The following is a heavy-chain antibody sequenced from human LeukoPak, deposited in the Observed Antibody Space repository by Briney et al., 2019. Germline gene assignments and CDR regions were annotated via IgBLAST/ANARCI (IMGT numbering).Heavy chain of an antibody. J-gene: IGHJ6*03. CDR2: IIPIFGTA. V-gene: IGHV1-69*06. Sequence: GASVKVSCKASGGTFSSYAISWVRQAPGQGLEWMGGIIPIFGTANYAQKFQGRVTITADKSTSTAYMELSSLRSEDTAVYYCASQKRSSPSSYYYYYYYMDVWGKGTTVTVSS. CDR1: GGTFSSYA. CDR3: ASQKRSSPSSYYYYYYYMDV. D-gene: IGHD6-6*01.